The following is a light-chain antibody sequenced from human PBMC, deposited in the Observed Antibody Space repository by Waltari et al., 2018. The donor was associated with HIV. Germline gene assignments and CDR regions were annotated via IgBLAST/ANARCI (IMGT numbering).Light chain of an antibody. CDR3: QQVNGYPLT. V-gene: IGKV1-9*01. CDR1: QNIYSY. Sequence: DIQLTQSPSFLSASIGDRVTITCRASQNIYSYLVWYQQKPGRAPQVLIYATSTLQSGVPSRFSGSGSGTEFALTITNLQPDDFATYYCQQVNGYPLTFGGGTKVDVK. J-gene: IGKJ4*01. CDR2: ATS.